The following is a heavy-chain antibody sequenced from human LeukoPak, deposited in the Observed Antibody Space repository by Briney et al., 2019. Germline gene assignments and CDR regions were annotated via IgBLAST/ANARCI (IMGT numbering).Heavy chain of an antibody. V-gene: IGHV3-53*05. CDR1: GFTVSSSY. CDR2: IYSGGNT. Sequence: PGGSLRLSCAASGFTVSSSYMSWVRQAPGKGLEWVSVIYSGGNTDYADSVKGRFTISRDNSKNTLYLQMNSLRAEDTAVYYCARRGVVGATRPQGNYFDYWGQGTLVTVSS. D-gene: IGHD1-26*01. CDR3: ARRGVVGATRPQGNYFDY. J-gene: IGHJ4*02.